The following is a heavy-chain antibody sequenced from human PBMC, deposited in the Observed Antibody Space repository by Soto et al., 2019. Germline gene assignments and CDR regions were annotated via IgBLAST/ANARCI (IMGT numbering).Heavy chain of an antibody. CDR1: GGTFNGYG. CDR3: ARGVSNSGAYYTGPSAYDL. D-gene: IGHD3-10*01. Sequence: QVQLVQSGAVVKKPGSSVEVSCKASGGTFNGYGISWVRQDPGQGLEWMGGTVSVFDTSKYATRFQGRVTITADKSTSTAYMELSSVRSEDTAIYFCARGVSNSGAYYTGPSAYDLWGQGTLVIVSS. J-gene: IGHJ3*01. V-gene: IGHV1-69*06. CDR2: TVSVFDTS.